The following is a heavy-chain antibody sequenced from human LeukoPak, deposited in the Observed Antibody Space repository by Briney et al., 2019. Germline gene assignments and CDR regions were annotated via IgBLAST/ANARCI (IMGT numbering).Heavy chain of an antibody. CDR3: ATVVTYYYDSSGYNFDY. J-gene: IGHJ4*02. Sequence: ASVTVSCKVSGYTLTELSMHWVRQAPGKGREWMGGFDPEDGETIYAQKFQGRVTMTEDTSTDTAYMELSSLRSEDTAVYYCATVVTYYYDSSGYNFDYWGQGTLVTVSS. CDR1: GYTLTELS. CDR2: FDPEDGET. V-gene: IGHV1-24*01. D-gene: IGHD3-22*01.